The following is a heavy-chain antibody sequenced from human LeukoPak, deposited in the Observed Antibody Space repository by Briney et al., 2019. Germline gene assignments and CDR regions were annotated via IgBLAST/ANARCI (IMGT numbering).Heavy chain of an antibody. CDR2: VYYSGST. D-gene: IGHD3-10*01. J-gene: IGHJ4*02. CDR3: AATMVRGVHTHFDY. V-gene: IGHV4-59*08. CDR1: GGSITNYY. Sequence: SETLSLTCTVSGGSITNYYWSWIRQPPGKGLEWIGYVYYSGSTNYNPSLKSRVTISVDTSKNQFSLKLSSVAAADTAVYYCAATMVRGVHTHFDYWGQGTLVTVSS.